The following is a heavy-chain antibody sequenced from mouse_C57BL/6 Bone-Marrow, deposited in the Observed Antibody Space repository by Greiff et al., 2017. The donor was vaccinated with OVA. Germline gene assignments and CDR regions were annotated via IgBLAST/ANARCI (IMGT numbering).Heavy chain of an antibody. CDR3: ARWDD. J-gene: IGHJ2*01. V-gene: IGHV1-64*01. CDR1: GYTFTSYW. Sequence: QVQLQQPGAELVKPGASVKLSCTASGYTFTSYWMHWVKQRPGQGLEWIGMIHTNSGSTNYNEKFKSKATLTVDKSSSTAYTHLCCLTGGDSAVCYCARWDDWGQGTTLTVSS. CDR2: IHTNSGST.